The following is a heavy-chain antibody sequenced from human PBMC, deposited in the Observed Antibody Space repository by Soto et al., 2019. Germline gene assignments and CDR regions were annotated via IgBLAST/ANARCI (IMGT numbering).Heavy chain of an antibody. CDR3: ARDQDYYDSSGSFDY. D-gene: IGHD3-22*01. J-gene: IGHJ4*02. V-gene: IGHV3-30-3*01. CDR1: GFTFSSYA. Sequence: QVQLVESGGGVVQPGRSLRLSCAASGFTFSSYAMHWVRQAPGKGLEWVAVISYDGSNKYYADSVKGRFTISRDNSKNTLYLQMNSLRAEDTAVYYCARDQDYYDSSGSFDYWGQGTLVTVSS. CDR2: ISYDGSNK.